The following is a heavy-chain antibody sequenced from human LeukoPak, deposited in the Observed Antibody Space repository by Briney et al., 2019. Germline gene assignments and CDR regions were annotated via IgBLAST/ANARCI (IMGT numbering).Heavy chain of an antibody. CDR1: GGSISTETDY. D-gene: IGHD5-24*01. V-gene: IGHV4-39*01. Sequence: PSETLSLTCTVSGGSISTETDYWGWIRQPPGKGLEWIGSIYYNENTYYTPSLKSRLTMSLDTSKSQFSLRLSSVTAADTAVYYCARHGDGYYGDTNDYYFDSWGQGTLVTVSS. J-gene: IGHJ4*02. CDR2: IYYNENT. CDR3: ARHGDGYYGDTNDYYFDS.